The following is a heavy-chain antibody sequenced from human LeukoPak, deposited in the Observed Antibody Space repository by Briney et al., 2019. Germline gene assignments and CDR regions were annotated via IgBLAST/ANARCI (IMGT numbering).Heavy chain of an antibody. CDR3: ARDYTIHSSSWYHWFDP. V-gene: IGHV4-31*03. J-gene: IGHJ5*02. D-gene: IGHD6-13*01. CDR1: VGSISSGGYY. CDR2: IYYSGRA. Sequence: SETLSLTCTVSVGSISSGGYYWSWIRPHPGKGLEWIVYIYYSGRAYYNPSLKSRVTISVDTSKNQFSLKLSSVTAADTAVYYCARDYTIHSSSWYHWFDPWGQGTLVTVSS.